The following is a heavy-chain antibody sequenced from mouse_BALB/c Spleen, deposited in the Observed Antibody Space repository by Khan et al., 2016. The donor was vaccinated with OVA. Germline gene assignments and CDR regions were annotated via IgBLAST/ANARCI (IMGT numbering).Heavy chain of an antibody. Sequence: QVQLKESGPGLVAPSQSLSITCTVSGFSLTDYAVSWIRQPPGKGLEWLGTIWAGGSKYYNSALKSRLSISKDNSRSQVFLNMNSLQTDDTAIYYCAKDPPYYAMDYWGQGTSVTVSS. J-gene: IGHJ4*01. CDR1: GFSLTDYA. CDR2: IWAGGSK. CDR3: AKDPPYYAMDY. V-gene: IGHV2-6-5*01.